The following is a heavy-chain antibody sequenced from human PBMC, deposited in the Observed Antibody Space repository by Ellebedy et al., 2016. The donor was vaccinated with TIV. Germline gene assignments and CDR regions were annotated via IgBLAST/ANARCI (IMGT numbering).Heavy chain of an antibody. CDR1: GYTFTGYY. Sequence: AASVTVSCKASGYTFTGYYVHWVRHAPRQGLEWMGWNNPNSGGTNYAQKFKGRVTMTRDTSISTSYMELSRLRSDDTAVYYCASLPHYGDSGPWGQGTLVTVSS. D-gene: IGHD4-17*01. CDR3: ASLPHYGDSGP. V-gene: IGHV1-2*02. CDR2: NNPNSGGT. J-gene: IGHJ5*02.